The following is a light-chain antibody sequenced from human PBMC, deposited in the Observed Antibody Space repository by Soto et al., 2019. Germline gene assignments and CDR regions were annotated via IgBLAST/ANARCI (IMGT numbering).Light chain of an antibody. V-gene: IGLV2-14*01. CDR3: SSYTSSSTYVV. J-gene: IGLJ2*01. CDR1: SSDVGGYNY. Sequence: QSALTQPASVSVSPGESITISCTGTSSDVGGYNYVSWYQQHPGKAPKLMIYDVSNRPSGVSNRFSGSKSGNTASLTISGRQAEDEADYYCSSYTSSSTYVVFGGGTKLTVL. CDR2: DVS.